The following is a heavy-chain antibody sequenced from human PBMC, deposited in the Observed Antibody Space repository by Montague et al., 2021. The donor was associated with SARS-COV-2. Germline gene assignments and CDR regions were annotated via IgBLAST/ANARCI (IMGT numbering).Heavy chain of an antibody. CDR2: IYSNGDE. Sequence: PALVKPTQTLTLTRTFSGFSLSTPNVGVAWIRQPPGKALEWLAVIYSNGDERYSPSLQRRLTITKDTSRNQVVVSLTNVDPLDTATYYCAHLIRYYDIFTGIPFDDWGQGTQVTVSS. J-gene: IGHJ4*02. V-gene: IGHV2-5*01. CDR1: GFSLSTPNVG. CDR3: AHLIRYYDIFTGIPFDD. D-gene: IGHD3-9*01.